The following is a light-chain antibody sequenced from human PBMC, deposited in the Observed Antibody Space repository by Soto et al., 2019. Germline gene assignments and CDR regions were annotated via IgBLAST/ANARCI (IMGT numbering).Light chain of an antibody. CDR2: ADA. Sequence: VLTQPPSVSVAPGQTAMITCGGDTIGSKSVHWYQQKPGQAPVLVVYADADRPSGIPERFSGSNSGNMATLTISRVEVGDEAGYYCQVWDRSSDVVFGGGTKLTVL. J-gene: IGLJ2*01. CDR3: QVWDRSSDVV. V-gene: IGLV3-21*02. CDR1: TIGSKS.